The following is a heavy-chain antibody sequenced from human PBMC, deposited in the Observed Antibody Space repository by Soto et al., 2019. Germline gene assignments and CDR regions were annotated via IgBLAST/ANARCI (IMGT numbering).Heavy chain of an antibody. D-gene: IGHD4-17*01. CDR1: GFTFISYG. J-gene: IGHJ3*02. V-gene: IGHV3-33*01. Sequence: QVQLVESGGGVVQPGRSLSLSCAACGFTFISYGMHWVRQAPGKGLEWVAVIWFDGSNKYYADSVKGRFTISRDNSKNTLYLQMNSLRAEDTAVYYCARGNYGGNGVEAFDIWGQGTMVTVSS. CDR3: ARGNYGGNGVEAFDI. CDR2: IWFDGSNK.